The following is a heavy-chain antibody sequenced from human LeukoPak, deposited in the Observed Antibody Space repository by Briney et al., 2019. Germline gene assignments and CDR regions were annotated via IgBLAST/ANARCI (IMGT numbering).Heavy chain of an antibody. J-gene: IGHJ4*02. CDR1: GGSISSYY. CDR2: IYYSAST. V-gene: IGHV4-59*12. Sequence: SETLSLTCTVSGGSISSYYWSWIRQPPGKGLEWIGYIYYSASTNYNPSLKSRVTISVDTSKNQFSLNLSSVTAADTAVYYCASSRWELLPYYFDYWGQGTLVTVSS. D-gene: IGHD1-26*01. CDR3: ASSRWELLPYYFDY.